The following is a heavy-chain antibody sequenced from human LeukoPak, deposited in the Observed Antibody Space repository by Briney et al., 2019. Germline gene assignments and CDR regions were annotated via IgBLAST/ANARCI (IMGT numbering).Heavy chain of an antibody. D-gene: IGHD3-3*01. CDR3: AKTHELKYYDFWSGSGDYFDY. J-gene: IGHJ4*02. CDR1: GFTFSSYA. CDR2: ISGSGGST. V-gene: IGHV3-23*01. Sequence: GGSLRLSCAASGFTFSSYAMSWVRQAPGKGLEWVSAISGSGGSTYYADSVKGRFTISRDNSKNTLYLQMNSLRAEDTAVYYCAKTHELKYYDFWSGSGDYFDYWGQGTLVTVSS.